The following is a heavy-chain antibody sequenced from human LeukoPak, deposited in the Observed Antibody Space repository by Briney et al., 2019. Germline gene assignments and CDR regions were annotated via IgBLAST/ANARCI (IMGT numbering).Heavy chain of an antibody. Sequence: ASVKVSCKASGYTFTSYAMNWVRQAPGQGLEWMGWISAYNGNTNYAQKFQGRVTMTRDTSISTAYMELSRLRSDDTAVYYCARDSSDSSGYHWFDPWGQGTLVTVSS. J-gene: IGHJ5*02. CDR2: ISAYNGNT. V-gene: IGHV1-2*02. CDR1: GYTFTSYA. CDR3: ARDSSDSSGYHWFDP. D-gene: IGHD3-22*01.